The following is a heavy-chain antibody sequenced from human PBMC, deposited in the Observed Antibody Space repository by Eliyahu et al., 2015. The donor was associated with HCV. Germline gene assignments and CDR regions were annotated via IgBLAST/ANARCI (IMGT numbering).Heavy chain of an antibody. CDR3: ARDLMGPTGGYGMDV. D-gene: IGHD1-26*01. J-gene: IGHJ6*02. Sequence: DVQLVESGGGLVXPGGSLXLSCPASGSXFGXYFMNWVRQTPGKGLXWVSSISISSRHIYYADSVKGRFTISRDNAKKSLFLQLNSLRAEDTALYYCARDLMGPTGGYGMDVWGLGTMVTVSS. V-gene: IGHV3-21*01. CDR2: ISISSRHI. CDR1: GSXFGXYF.